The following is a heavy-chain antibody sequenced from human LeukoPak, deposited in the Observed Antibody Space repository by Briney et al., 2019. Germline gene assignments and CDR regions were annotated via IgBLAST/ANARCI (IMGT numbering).Heavy chain of an antibody. V-gene: IGHV3-64*01. Sequence: GGSLRLSCAASGFTFSSYAMHWVRQAPGKGLEYVSAISSNGGSTYYANSVKGRFTISRDNSKNTLYLQMGSLRAEDMAVYYCAKDSRTIFGVVTIDYWGQGTLVTVSS. CDR3: AKDSRTIFGVVTIDY. J-gene: IGHJ4*02. CDR2: ISSNGGST. D-gene: IGHD3-3*01. CDR1: GFTFSSYA.